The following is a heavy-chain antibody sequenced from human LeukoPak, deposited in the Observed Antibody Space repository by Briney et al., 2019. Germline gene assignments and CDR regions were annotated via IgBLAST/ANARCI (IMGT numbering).Heavy chain of an antibody. Sequence: GGSLRLSCAVSGFTFSHAWMSWVRQAPGKGLEWVGRIKSKIDGGTTDYAAPVKGRFTISRDDSKNTLYLQMNSLKSEDTVVYYCTTIRGFCSGRSCLGYWGQGTLVTVSS. D-gene: IGHD2-15*01. CDR2: IKSKIDGGTT. V-gene: IGHV3-15*01. CDR1: GFTFSHAW. CDR3: TTIRGFCSGRSCLGY. J-gene: IGHJ4*02.